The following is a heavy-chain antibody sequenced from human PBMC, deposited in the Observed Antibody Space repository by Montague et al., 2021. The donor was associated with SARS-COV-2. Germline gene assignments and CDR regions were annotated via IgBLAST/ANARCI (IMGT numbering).Heavy chain of an antibody. Sequence: SLRLSCAASRFTLDDYGMSWVRQAPGKGLEWVSGINWNGGSTGYADSVKGRFTISRDNAKNSLYLQMNSLRAEDTALYYCATDSGYDAWGGYFDLWGRGTLVTVSS. CDR1: RFTLDDYG. J-gene: IGHJ2*01. V-gene: IGHV3-20*04. CDR2: INWNGGST. D-gene: IGHD5-12*01. CDR3: ATDSGYDAWGGYFDL.